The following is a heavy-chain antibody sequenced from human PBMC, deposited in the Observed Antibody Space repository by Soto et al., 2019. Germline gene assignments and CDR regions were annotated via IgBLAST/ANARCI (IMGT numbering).Heavy chain of an antibody. D-gene: IGHD6-19*01. Sequence: QVQLVESGGGVVQPGRSLRLSCAASGFTFSTYGMHWVRQAPGKGLECVAVISFDGNNKYYADSVKGRFTISRDNSKNTLYLQMNSLRAEDTAVYYCARERLDWYFDLWCSGTLVTVSS. CDR2: ISFDGNNK. CDR1: GFTFSTYG. CDR3: ARERLDWYFDL. V-gene: IGHV3-33*01. J-gene: IGHJ2*01.